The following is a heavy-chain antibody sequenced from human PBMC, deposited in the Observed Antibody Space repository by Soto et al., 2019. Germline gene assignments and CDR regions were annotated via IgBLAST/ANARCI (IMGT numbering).Heavy chain of an antibody. J-gene: IGHJ4*02. CDR1: GCSISSSSYY. Sequence: SETLSLTCTVSGCSISSSSYYWGWIRQPPGKGLEWIGSIYYSGSTNYNPSLKSRVTISVDTSKNQFSLKLSSVTAADTAVYYCARSGSGWLDYWGQGTLVTVSS. CDR2: IYYSGST. CDR3: ARSGSGWLDY. D-gene: IGHD6-19*01. V-gene: IGHV4-39*07.